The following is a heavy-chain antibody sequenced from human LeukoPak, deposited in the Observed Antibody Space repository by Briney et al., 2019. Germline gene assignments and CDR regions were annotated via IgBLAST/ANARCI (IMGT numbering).Heavy chain of an antibody. CDR2: ISGSGGST. Sequence: GGSLRLSCAASGFTFNSYAKSWVRQAPGKGLEWVSAISGSGGSTYYADSVKGRFTISRDSSKNTLYLQMNSLTAEDTAVYYCAGYNCSSTTCYTGGFDYWGQGTLVTVSS. J-gene: IGHJ4*02. D-gene: IGHD2-2*02. CDR3: AGYNCSSTTCYTGGFDY. CDR1: GFTFNSYA. V-gene: IGHV3-23*01.